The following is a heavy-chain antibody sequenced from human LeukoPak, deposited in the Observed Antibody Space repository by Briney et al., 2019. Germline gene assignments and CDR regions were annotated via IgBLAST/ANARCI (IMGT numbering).Heavy chain of an antibody. CDR3: AGTFQSGSYPFDY. J-gene: IGHJ4*02. Sequence: PSETLSLTCTVSGGSISSSSYYWGWIRQPPGKGLEWIGSIYYSGSTYYNPSLKSRVTISVDTSKNQFSLKLSSVTAADTAVYYCAGTFQSGSYPFDYWGQGTLVTVSS. V-gene: IGHV4-39*07. CDR2: IYYSGST. CDR1: GGSISSSSYY. D-gene: IGHD1-26*01.